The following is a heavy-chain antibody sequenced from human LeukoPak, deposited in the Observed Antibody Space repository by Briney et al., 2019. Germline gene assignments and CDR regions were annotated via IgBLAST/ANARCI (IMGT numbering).Heavy chain of an antibody. Sequence: GGSLRLSCAASGFTFSTYSMNWVRQAPGKGLEWVSYISTSRSIIYYADSVKGRFTISRDNAKSSLYLQMNSLRAEDTAVYYCARESYYGSGSNPFFDYWGQGTLVTVSS. J-gene: IGHJ4*02. V-gene: IGHV3-48*01. CDR1: GFTFSTYS. CDR3: ARESYYGSGSNPFFDY. D-gene: IGHD3-10*01. CDR2: ISTSRSII.